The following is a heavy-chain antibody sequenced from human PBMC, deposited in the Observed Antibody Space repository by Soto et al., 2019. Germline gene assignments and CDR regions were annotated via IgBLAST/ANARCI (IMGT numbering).Heavy chain of an antibody. Sequence: ASVKVSCKASGYTFTSYGISWVRQAPGQGLEWMGWISAYNGNTNYAQKFQGRVTMTTDTSTSTAYMELRSLRSDDTAVYYCARDRTTVTTVDYWGQGTLVTVSS. CDR2: ISAYNGNT. D-gene: IGHD4-17*01. J-gene: IGHJ4*02. V-gene: IGHV1-18*01. CDR1: GYTFTSYG. CDR3: ARDRTTVTTVDY.